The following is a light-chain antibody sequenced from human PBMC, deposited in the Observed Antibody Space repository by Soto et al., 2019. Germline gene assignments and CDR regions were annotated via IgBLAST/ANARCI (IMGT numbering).Light chain of an antibody. CDR2: EVS. V-gene: IGLV2-8*01. CDR1: SSDVGGYNY. J-gene: IGLJ3*02. Sequence: QSVLTQPPSASGSPGQSVTISCTGTSSDVGGYNYVSWYQQHPGKAPKLMIYEVSKRPSGVPERVSGSKSGNTASLTVSGLQAEDEADYYCNSYAGSNNWVFGGGTKLTVL. CDR3: NSYAGSNNWV.